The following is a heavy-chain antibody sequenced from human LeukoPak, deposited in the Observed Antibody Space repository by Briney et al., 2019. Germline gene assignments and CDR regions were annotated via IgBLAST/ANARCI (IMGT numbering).Heavy chain of an antibody. V-gene: IGHV4-59*01. CDR3: AKVTAQDYFDY. CDR2: ISYSGST. J-gene: IGHJ4*02. D-gene: IGHD2-21*02. Sequence: SETLSLTCTVSGVSISSYYWSWIRQPPGKGLEWLGYISYSGSTNYNPSLKSRVTISVVTSKNQFSLKQSSVTAADTAVYYCAKVTAQDYFDYWGQGTLVTVSS. CDR1: GVSISSYY.